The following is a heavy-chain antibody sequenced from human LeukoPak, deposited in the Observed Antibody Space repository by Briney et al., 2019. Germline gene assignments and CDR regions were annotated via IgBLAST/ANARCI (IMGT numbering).Heavy chain of an antibody. Sequence: GGSLRLSCAASRFSVSSNYLSWVRQAPGKGLEWVSVMYSGGSTFYADSVKGRFTISRDNSKNTLNLQMNSLRAEDTAIYYCALHINGDYESRFDPWGQGTLVTVSS. J-gene: IGHJ5*02. D-gene: IGHD4-17*01. CDR2: MYSGGST. CDR3: ALHINGDYESRFDP. V-gene: IGHV3-53*01. CDR1: RFSVSSNY.